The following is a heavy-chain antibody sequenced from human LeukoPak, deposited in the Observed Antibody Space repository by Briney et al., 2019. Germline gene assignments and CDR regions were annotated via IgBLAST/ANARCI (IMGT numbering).Heavy chain of an antibody. CDR1: GGSISSGDYY. CDR2: IYYSGST. J-gene: IGHJ5*02. CDR3: ARDGYDFWSGPNWFDP. Sequence: PSETLSLTCTVSGGSISSGDYYWSWIRQPPGKGLEWIGYIYYSGSTYYNPSLKSRVTISVDTSKNQFSLKLGSVTAADTAVYYCARDGYDFWSGPNWFDPWGQGTLVTVSS. V-gene: IGHV4-30-4*08. D-gene: IGHD3-3*01.